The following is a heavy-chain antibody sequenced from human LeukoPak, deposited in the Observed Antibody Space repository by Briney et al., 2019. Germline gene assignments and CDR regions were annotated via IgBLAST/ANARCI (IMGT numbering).Heavy chain of an antibody. CDR2: IYPGDSDT. D-gene: IGHD2-15*01. V-gene: IGHV5-51*01. CDR1: GYSFTSYW. Sequence: GESLKISCKGSGYSFTSYWIGWVRQMPGEGLEWMGIIYPGDSDTRYSPSFQGQVTISADKSISTAYLQWSSLKASDTAMYYCARTLGYCSGGSCYRDAFDIWGPGTMVTVFS. CDR3: ARTLGYCSGGSCYRDAFDI. J-gene: IGHJ3*02.